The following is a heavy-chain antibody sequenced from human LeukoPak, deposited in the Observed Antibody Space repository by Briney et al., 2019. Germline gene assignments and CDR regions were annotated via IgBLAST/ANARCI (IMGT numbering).Heavy chain of an antibody. CDR1: GFTFSSYW. D-gene: IGHD3-22*01. CDR3: ARLASSGLDY. CDR2: IKQDGSEK. V-gene: IGHV3-7*01. J-gene: IGHJ4*02. Sequence: PGGSLRLSCAASGFTFSSYWMSWVRQATGKGLEWVANIKQDGSEKYYVDSVKGRFTISSDNAKNSLHLQMNSLRAEDTAVYYCARLASSGLDYWGQGTLVTVPS.